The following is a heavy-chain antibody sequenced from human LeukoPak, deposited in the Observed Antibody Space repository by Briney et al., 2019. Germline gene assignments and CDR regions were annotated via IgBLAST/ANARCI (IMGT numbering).Heavy chain of an antibody. CDR3: AGGYCSGGSCSDYYYYGMDV. Sequence: PSETLSLTCTVSGGSISSYYWSWIRQPPGKGLEWIGYIYYSGSTNYNPSLKSRVTISVDTSKNQFSLKLSSVTAADTAVYYCAGGYCSGGSCSDYYYYGMDVWGQGTTVTVSS. J-gene: IGHJ6*02. V-gene: IGHV4-59*01. CDR2: IYYSGST. D-gene: IGHD2-15*01. CDR1: GGSISSYY.